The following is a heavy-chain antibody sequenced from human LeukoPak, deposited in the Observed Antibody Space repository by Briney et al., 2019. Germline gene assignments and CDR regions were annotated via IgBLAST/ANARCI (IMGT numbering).Heavy chain of an antibody. D-gene: IGHD3-16*01. Sequence: PGGSLRLSCAASGFTFSSSAMSWARQAPGKGLEWVASINHNGNVNYYVDSVKGRFTISRDNAKNPLYLQMSNLRAEDTAVYFCARGGGLDVWGQGATVTVSS. V-gene: IGHV3-7*03. J-gene: IGHJ6*02. CDR2: INHNGNVN. CDR1: GFTFSSSA. CDR3: ARGGGLDV.